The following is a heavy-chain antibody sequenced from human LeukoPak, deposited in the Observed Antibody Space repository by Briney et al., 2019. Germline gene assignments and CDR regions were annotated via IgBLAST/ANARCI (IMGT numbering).Heavy chain of an antibody. CDR2: IGSSGSTI. CDR1: GFTFSDYY. D-gene: IGHD2-2*02. J-gene: IGHJ4*02. Sequence: PGGSLRLSCAASGFTFSDYYMSWIRQAPGKGLEWVSYIGSSGSTIYYADSVKGRFTISRDNAKNSLYLQMNSLRAEDAAVYYCARGKQRHCSSSSCYTESVYWGQGILVTVSS. CDR3: ARGKQRHCSSSSCYTESVY. V-gene: IGHV3-11*04.